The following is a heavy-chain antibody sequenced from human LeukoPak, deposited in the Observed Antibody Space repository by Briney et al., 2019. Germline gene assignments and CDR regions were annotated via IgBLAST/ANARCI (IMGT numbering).Heavy chain of an antibody. J-gene: IGHJ3*02. Sequence: SVKVSCKASGGTFSSYAISRVRQAPGQGPEWMGRIIPILGIANYAQKFQGRVTITADKSTSTAYMELSSLRSEDTAVYYCARMYYYDSSGYNDAFGIWGQGTMVTVSS. CDR2: IIPILGIA. CDR3: ARMYYYDSSGYNDAFGI. CDR1: GGTFSSYA. V-gene: IGHV1-69*04. D-gene: IGHD3-22*01.